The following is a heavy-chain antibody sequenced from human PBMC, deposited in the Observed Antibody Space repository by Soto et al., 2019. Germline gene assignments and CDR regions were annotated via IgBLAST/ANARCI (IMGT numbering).Heavy chain of an antibody. V-gene: IGHV3-9*01. Sequence: DVQLVESGGGLVQPGRSLRLSCAASGFTFDDYAMHWVRQAPGKGLEWVSGISWNSGSIGYADSVKGRFTISRDNAKNSLYLQMNSLRAEDTALYYCAKDTKAAGPFDYWGQGTLVTVSS. D-gene: IGHD6-13*01. CDR3: AKDTKAAGPFDY. J-gene: IGHJ4*02. CDR1: GFTFDDYA. CDR2: ISWNSGSI.